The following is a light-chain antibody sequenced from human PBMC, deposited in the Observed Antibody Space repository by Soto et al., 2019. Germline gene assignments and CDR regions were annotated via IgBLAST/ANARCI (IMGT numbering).Light chain of an antibody. Sequence: QSVLTQPASVSGSPGQLITISCTGTSSDVGGYNYVSWYQQHPGKAPKLMIYEVSNRPSGVSNRFSDSKSGNTASLTISGLQAEDEADYYCSSYTSSSPWVFGGGTQLTVL. CDR1: SSDVGGYNY. CDR2: EVS. J-gene: IGLJ3*02. V-gene: IGLV2-14*01. CDR3: SSYTSSSPWV.